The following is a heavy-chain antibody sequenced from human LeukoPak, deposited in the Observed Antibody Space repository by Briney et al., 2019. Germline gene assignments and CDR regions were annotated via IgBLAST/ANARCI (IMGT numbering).Heavy chain of an antibody. J-gene: IGHJ4*02. Sequence: GGSLRLSCAASGFTFSSYAMSWVRQAPGKGLEWVSAISGSGGSTYYADSVKGRFAISRDISKNTLFLRMSSLRTEDTAVYYCAKGTLFGVVTSFDFWGQGTLVTVSS. CDR3: AKGTLFGVVTSFDF. CDR2: ISGSGGST. D-gene: IGHD3-3*01. V-gene: IGHV3-23*01. CDR1: GFTFSSYA.